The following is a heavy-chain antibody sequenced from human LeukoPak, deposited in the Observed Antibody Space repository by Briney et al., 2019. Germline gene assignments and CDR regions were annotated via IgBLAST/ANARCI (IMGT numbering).Heavy chain of an antibody. J-gene: IGHJ4*02. CDR3: ARPKVRGVIGYFDY. D-gene: IGHD3-10*01. CDR1: GGSISSNSYY. V-gene: IGHV4-39*01. Sequence: SETLSLTCTVSGGSISSNSYYWGCIRQPPGKGLEWIGSIYYSGSTYYNPSLKSRVTISVDTSKNQFSLKLSSVTAADTAVYYCARPKVRGVIGYFDYWGQGTLVTVSS. CDR2: IYYSGST.